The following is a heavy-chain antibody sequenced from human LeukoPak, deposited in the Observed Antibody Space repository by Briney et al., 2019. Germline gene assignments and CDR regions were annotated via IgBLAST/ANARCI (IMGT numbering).Heavy chain of an antibody. Sequence: GGSLRLSCAASGFTFSSYSMNWVRQAPGKGLEWVSSISSSSSYIYYADSVKGRFTISRDNAKNSLYLQMNSLRAEDTAVYYCARDPLGYGGNRPVVPPLYWGQGTLVTVSS. J-gene: IGHJ4*02. CDR2: ISSSSSYI. CDR3: ARDPLGYGGNRPVVPPLY. D-gene: IGHD4-23*01. V-gene: IGHV3-21*01. CDR1: GFTFSSYS.